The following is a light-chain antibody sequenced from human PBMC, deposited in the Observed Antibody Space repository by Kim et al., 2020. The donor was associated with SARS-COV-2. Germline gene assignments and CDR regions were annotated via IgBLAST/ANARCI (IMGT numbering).Light chain of an antibody. V-gene: IGKV1-5*01. J-gene: IGKJ2*01. CDR3: QQYNSYWYT. CDR2: DAS. CDR1: QSISSW. Sequence: DIQMTQSPSTLSASVGDRVTITCRASQSISSWLAWYQQKPGKAPKLLIYDASSLESGVPSRFSGSGSGTEFTLTISSLQPDDFATYSCQQYNSYWYTFGQGTKLEI.